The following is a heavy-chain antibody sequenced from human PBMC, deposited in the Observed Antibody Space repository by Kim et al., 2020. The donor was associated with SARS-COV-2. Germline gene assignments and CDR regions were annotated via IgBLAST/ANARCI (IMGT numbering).Heavy chain of an antibody. CDR1: GFTFSSYS. CDR2: ISSSGTYI. Sequence: GSLRLSCAASGFTFSSYSMNWVRQAPGKGLEWVSSISSSGTYIYYADSVKGRFTISRDNAENSLYLQMNSLRAEDTSIYYCVREALWFGENYYLDYWGQGTLVTVSS. D-gene: IGHD3-10*01. J-gene: IGHJ4*02. CDR3: VREALWFGENYYLDY. V-gene: IGHV3-21*04.